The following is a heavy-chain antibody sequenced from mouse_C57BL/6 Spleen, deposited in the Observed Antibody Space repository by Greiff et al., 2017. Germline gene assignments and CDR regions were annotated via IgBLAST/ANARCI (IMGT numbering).Heavy chain of an antibody. CDR1: GYSITSGYD. Sequence: VQLQQSGPGMVKPSQSLSLTCTVTGYSITSGYDWHWIRHFPGNKLEWMGYISYSGSTNYNPSLKSRISITHDTSKNHFFLKVNSVTTEDTATYYCARGNWDYYAMDYWGQGTSVTVSS. J-gene: IGHJ4*01. V-gene: IGHV3-1*01. CDR2: ISYSGST. CDR3: ARGNWDYYAMDY. D-gene: IGHD4-1*01.